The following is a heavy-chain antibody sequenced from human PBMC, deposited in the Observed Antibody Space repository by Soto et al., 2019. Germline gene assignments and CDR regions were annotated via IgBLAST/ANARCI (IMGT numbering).Heavy chain of an antibody. CDR1: GYTFTNYD. CDR3: ARGPHLPGPTVIDYSYYGMDV. CDR2: ISAYNGNT. V-gene: IGHV1-18*01. D-gene: IGHD4-17*01. Sequence: QVQLVQSGAEVKKPGASVKVSCKASGYTFTNYDISWVRQAPGQGLEWMGWISAYNGNTNYAQKFQGRVTMTTDTSTSTAYMELRSLTSDDTAVYFCARGPHLPGPTVIDYSYYGMDVWGQGTTVTVSS. J-gene: IGHJ6*02.